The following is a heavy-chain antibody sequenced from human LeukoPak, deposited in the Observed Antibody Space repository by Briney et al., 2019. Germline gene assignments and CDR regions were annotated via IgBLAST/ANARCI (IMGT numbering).Heavy chain of an antibody. Sequence: GGSLRLSCAASGFTFSSYGMHWVRQARGKGLEWVAFIRYDGSNKYYADSVKGRFTISRDNSKNTLYLQMNSLRAEDTAVYYCAKLTVFTGTTLPFDYWGQGTLVTVSS. CDR2: IRYDGSNK. J-gene: IGHJ4*02. CDR3: AKLTVFTGTTLPFDY. D-gene: IGHD1-1*01. V-gene: IGHV3-30*02. CDR1: GFTFSSYG.